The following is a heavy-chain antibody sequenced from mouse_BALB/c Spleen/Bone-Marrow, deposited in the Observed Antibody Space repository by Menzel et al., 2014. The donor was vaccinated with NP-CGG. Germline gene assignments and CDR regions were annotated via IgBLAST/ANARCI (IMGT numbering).Heavy chain of an antibody. V-gene: IGHV1-7*01. J-gene: IGHJ2*01. CDR1: DYTFTSYW. CDR2: INPSTGYT. D-gene: IGHD4-1*01. CDR3: ARSGFDY. Sequence: VKLVESGAELAKPGASVKMSCKASDYTFTSYWMHWVKQRPRQGLEWIGYINPSTGYTAYNQKFKDKATLTADKSSSTAYTQLSSLTSEDSAVYYCARSGFDYWGQGTTFTVSS.